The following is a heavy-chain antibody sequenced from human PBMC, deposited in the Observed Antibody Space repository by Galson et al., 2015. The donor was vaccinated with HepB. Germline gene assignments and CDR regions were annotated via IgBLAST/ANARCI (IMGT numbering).Heavy chain of an antibody. CDR3: ARDRDPGMGDY. V-gene: IGHV4-39*07. D-gene: IGHD1-14*01. CDR1: GGSISRSSYS. CDR2: IYYAGTT. Sequence: ETLSLTCTVSGGSISRSSYSWSWIRQPPGKRLEWLGNIYYAGTTYYNPSLKSRVTISVDTSKNQFSLKLSSVTAADTAVYYCARDRDPGMGDYWGQGTLVTVSS. J-gene: IGHJ4*02.